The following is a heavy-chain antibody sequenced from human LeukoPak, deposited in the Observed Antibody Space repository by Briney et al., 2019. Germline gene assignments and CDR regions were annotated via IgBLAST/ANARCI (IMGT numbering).Heavy chain of an antibody. V-gene: IGHV5-51*01. CDR1: GYTFTHQW. J-gene: IGHJ4*02. CDR2: IYPRDSDT. D-gene: IGHD3-10*01. Sequence: GESLKISCEASGYTFTHQWIGWVRQMAGRGLEWVGIIYPRDSDTRYSPSFQGHVTISADTSINTAYLEWSSLEASDTAMYHCARHSDVIGAIWGQGTLVTVSS. CDR3: ARHSDVIGAI.